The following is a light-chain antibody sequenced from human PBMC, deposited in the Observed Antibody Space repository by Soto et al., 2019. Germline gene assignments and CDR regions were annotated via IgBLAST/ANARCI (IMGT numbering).Light chain of an antibody. Sequence: QSALTQPPSASGSPGQSVTISCTGTSSDVGGYNYVSWYQQHPDRAPRLIIYEVSKRPSGVPDRFSGSKSGNTASLTVSGLQAEDEADYYCSSHADSTLLFGGGTKITVL. CDR2: EVS. CDR1: SSDVGGYNY. CDR3: SSHADSTLL. J-gene: IGLJ2*01. V-gene: IGLV2-8*01.